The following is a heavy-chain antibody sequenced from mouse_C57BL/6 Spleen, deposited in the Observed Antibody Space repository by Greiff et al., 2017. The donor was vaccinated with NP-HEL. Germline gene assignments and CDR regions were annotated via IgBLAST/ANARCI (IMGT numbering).Heavy chain of an antibody. Sequence: QVQLKESGPELVKPGASVKISCKASGYAFSSSWMNWVKQRPGKGLEWIGRIYPGDGDTNYNGKFKGKATLTADKSSSTAYMQLSSLTSEDSAVYFCARSGPRYFDVWGTGTTVTVSS. CDR3: ARSGPRYFDV. J-gene: IGHJ1*03. CDR1: GYAFSSSW. V-gene: IGHV1-82*01. D-gene: IGHD3-1*01. CDR2: IYPGDGDT.